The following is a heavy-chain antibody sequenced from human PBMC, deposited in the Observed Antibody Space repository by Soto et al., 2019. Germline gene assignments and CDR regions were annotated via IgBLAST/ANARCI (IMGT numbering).Heavy chain of an antibody. V-gene: IGHV4-59*01. CDR1: GGSISNFY. CDR3: ASGEERVAMPSGY. CDR2: IDHSGST. Sequence: TSEALSLTWTVSGGSISNFYWSWSLQPPGKGLEWLGYIDHSGSTTYDPSLKSRVTISVDTSKNQFSLKLSSVTAADTAVYYCASGEERVAMPSGYWGQGTLVTVSS. D-gene: IGHD2-2*01. J-gene: IGHJ4*02.